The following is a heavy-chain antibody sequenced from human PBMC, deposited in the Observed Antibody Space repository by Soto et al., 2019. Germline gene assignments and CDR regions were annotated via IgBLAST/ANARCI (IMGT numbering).Heavy chain of an antibody. J-gene: IGHJ6*02. Sequence: GSLRLSCAASGFTFSSYAMSWVRQAPGKGLEWVSAISGSGGSTYYADSVKGRFTISRDNSKNTLYLQMNSLRAEDTAVYYCAKALKQWPSYYYYYYGMDVWGQGTTVTVSS. D-gene: IGHD6-19*01. V-gene: IGHV3-23*01. CDR3: AKALKQWPSYYYYYYGMDV. CDR2: ISGSGGST. CDR1: GFTFSSYA.